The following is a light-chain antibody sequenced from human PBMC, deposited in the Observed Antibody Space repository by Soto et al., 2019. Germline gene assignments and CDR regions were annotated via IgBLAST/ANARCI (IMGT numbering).Light chain of an antibody. CDR2: DAS. CDR3: QQRDDLYT. V-gene: IGKV3-11*01. Sequence: EIVLTQSPATLSLSPGERATLSCRASQSVTNYVAWYQQKPGQAPWLLIYDASNRATGIPARFSGSGSGTDFTLTISSLEPEDFGVYYCQQRDDLYTFGQGTKLEIK. J-gene: IGKJ2*01. CDR1: QSVTNY.